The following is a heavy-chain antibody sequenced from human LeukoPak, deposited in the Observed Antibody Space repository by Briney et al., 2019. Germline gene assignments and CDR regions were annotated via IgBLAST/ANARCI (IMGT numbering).Heavy chain of an antibody. D-gene: IGHD3-22*01. CDR1: GFTFSSYS. Sequence: GGSLRLSCAASGFTFSSYSMNWVRQAPGKGLEWVSSISSSSSYIYYADSVKGRFTISRGNAKNSLYLQMNSLRAEDTAVYYCARDGNFPSSGYYSAYAFDIWGQGTMVTVSS. J-gene: IGHJ3*02. CDR2: ISSSSSYI. V-gene: IGHV3-21*01. CDR3: ARDGNFPSSGYYSAYAFDI.